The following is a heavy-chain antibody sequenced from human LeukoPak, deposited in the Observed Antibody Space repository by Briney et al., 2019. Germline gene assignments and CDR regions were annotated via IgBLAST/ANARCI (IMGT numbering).Heavy chain of an antibody. CDR3: ARQTTGDAFDI. V-gene: IGHV4-4*09. J-gene: IGHJ3*02. CDR1: GGSISSYY. CDR2: IYTSGST. D-gene: IGHD1-14*01. Sequence: SETLSLTCTVSGGSISSYYWSWMRQPPGKGLEWIGYIYTSGSTNYNPSLKSRVTISVDTSKNQFSLKLSSVTAADTAVYYCARQTTGDAFDIWGQGTMVTVSS.